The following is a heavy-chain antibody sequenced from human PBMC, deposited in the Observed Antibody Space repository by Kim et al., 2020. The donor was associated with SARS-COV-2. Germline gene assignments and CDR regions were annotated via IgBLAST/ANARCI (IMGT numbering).Heavy chain of an antibody. CDR1: GGSVSSGSYY. CDR3: ARDGGILLWFGELDYYGMDV. Sequence: SETLSLTCTVSGGSVSSGSYYWSWIRQPAGKGLEWIGRIYTSGSTNYNPSLKSRVTISVDTSKNQFSLKLSSVTAADTAVYYCARDGGILLWFGELDYYGMDVWGQGTTVTVSS. CDR2: IYTSGST. V-gene: IGHV4-61*02. J-gene: IGHJ6*02. D-gene: IGHD3-10*01.